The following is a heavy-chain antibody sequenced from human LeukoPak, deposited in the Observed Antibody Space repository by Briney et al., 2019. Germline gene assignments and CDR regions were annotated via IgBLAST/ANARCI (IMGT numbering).Heavy chain of an antibody. CDR2: INAGNGNT. V-gene: IGHV1-3*01. CDR3: ARSSTSLFYYYYGMDV. CDR1: GYTFTSYA. D-gene: IGHD2-2*01. Sequence: ASVKVSCQASGYTFTSYAMHWVRQAPGQRLEWMGWINAGNGNTKYSQKFQGRVTITRDTSASTAYMELSSLRSEDTAVYYCARSSTSLFYYYYGMDVWGKGTTVTVSS. J-gene: IGHJ6*04.